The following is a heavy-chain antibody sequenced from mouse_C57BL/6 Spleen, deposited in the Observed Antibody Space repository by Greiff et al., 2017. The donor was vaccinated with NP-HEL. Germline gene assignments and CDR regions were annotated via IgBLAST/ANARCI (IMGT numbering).Heavy chain of an antibody. D-gene: IGHD1-1*01. CDR3: TRPPYGSSQYYFDY. CDR2: IDPETGGT. Sequence: QVQLQQSGAELVRPGASVTLSCTASGYTFTDYEMHWVKQTPVHGLEWIGAIDPETGGTAYNQKFKGKAILTADKSSSTAYMELRSLTSEDSAVYYGTRPPYGSSQYYFDYWGQGTTLTVSS. CDR1: GYTFTDYE. V-gene: IGHV1-15*01. J-gene: IGHJ2*01.